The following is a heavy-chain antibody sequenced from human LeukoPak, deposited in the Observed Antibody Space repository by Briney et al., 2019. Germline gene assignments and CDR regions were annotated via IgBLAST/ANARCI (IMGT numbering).Heavy chain of an antibody. J-gene: IGHJ3*02. V-gene: IGHV1-46*01. Sequence: ASVKVSCKASGYTFTSYYMHWVRQAPGEGLEWMGIINPSGGSTGYAQKFQGRVTITRNTSISTAYMELSSLRSEDTAVYYCARAPPRIQGLRFWGRAFDIWGQGTMVTVSS. D-gene: IGHD5-12*01. CDR3: ARAPPRIQGLRFWGRAFDI. CDR1: GYTFTSYY. CDR2: INPSGGST.